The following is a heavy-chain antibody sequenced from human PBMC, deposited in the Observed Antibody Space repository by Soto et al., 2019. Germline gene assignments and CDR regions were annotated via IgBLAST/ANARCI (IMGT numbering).Heavy chain of an antibody. J-gene: IGHJ5*02. CDR3: ARTITMVRGVIIRGGWFDP. D-gene: IGHD3-10*01. V-gene: IGHV1-18*01. CDR2: ISAYNGNT. Sequence: QVQLVQSGAEVKKPGASVKVSCKASGFTFTSYGISWVRQAPGQGLEWMGWISAYNGNTNYAQKLQGRVTMTTDTSTSTAYMELRSLRSDDTAVYYCARTITMVRGVIIRGGWFDPWGQGTLVTVSS. CDR1: GFTFTSYG.